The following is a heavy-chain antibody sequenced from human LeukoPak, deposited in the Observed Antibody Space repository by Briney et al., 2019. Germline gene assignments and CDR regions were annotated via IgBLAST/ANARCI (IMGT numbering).Heavy chain of an antibody. CDR2: IYYSGST. V-gene: IGHV4-31*03. CDR1: GGSISSGGYY. D-gene: IGHD3-22*01. J-gene: IGHJ4*02. CDR3: ARGYAGYYYGPSYFDY. Sequence: SQTLSLTCTVSGGSISSGGYYWSWIRQHPGKGLGWIGYIYYSGSTYYNPSLKSRVTISVDTSKNQFSLKLSSVTAADTAVYYCARGYAGYYYGPSYFDYWGQGTLVTVSS.